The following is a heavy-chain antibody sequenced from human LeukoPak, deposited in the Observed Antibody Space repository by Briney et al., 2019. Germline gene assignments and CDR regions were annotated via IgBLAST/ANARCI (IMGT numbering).Heavy chain of an antibody. D-gene: IGHD4-23*01. Sequence: ASVKVSCKASGGTFRSYAISWVRQAPGQGLEWMGRIIPIFGTANYAQKFQGRVTITTDESTSTAYMELSSLRSEDTAVYYCARGVGGSTDYWGQGTLVTVSS. V-gene: IGHV1-69*05. CDR3: ARGVGGSTDY. CDR1: GGTFRSYA. J-gene: IGHJ4*02. CDR2: IIPIFGTA.